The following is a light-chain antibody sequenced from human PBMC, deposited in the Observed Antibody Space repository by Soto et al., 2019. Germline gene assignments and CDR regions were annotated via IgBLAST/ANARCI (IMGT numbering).Light chain of an antibody. CDR3: QQYDNLRT. J-gene: IGKJ1*01. Sequence: DIQMTQSPSSLSASVGDRVTITCQASQDISNYLNWYQQKPGKAPKLLIYDASNLETGVPSRFSGSGSGTDFTFTISSLQPEDIATSYCQQYDNLRTFGQGTKVEIK. V-gene: IGKV1-33*01. CDR2: DAS. CDR1: QDISNY.